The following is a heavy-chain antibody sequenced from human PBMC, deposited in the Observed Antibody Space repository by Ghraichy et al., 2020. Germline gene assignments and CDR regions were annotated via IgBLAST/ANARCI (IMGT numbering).Heavy chain of an antibody. CDR3: ARSNYGDYETDY. D-gene: IGHD4-17*01. CDR1: GFTFSSYA. Sequence: GGSLRLSCAASGFTFSSYAMHWVRQAPGKGLEWLAVIWRDGSDEHYADSVEGRFTISRDNSDNTLYLQINSLRVEDTAVYYCARSNYGDYETDYWGQGTLVTVSS. V-gene: IGHV3-33*01. J-gene: IGHJ4*02. CDR2: IWRDGSDE.